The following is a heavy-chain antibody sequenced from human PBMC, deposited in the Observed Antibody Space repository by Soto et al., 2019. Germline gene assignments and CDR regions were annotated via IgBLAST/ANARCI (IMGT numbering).Heavy chain of an antibody. J-gene: IGHJ5*02. V-gene: IGHV3-23*01. CDR2: VSGSGGSK. CDR3: VKDLPLWSGYSFSENH. D-gene: IGHD3-3*01. CDR1: GFDFSSQV. Sequence: EVQLFESGGGLVQPGESLRLSCVGSGFDFSSQVMSWVRQAPGKGLEWVSSVSGSGGSKHFPDFLKGRFSSSRDNSKNSRYLEMNRLRVEDPAVYYCVKDLPLWSGYSFSENHWGQGTLVTVSS.